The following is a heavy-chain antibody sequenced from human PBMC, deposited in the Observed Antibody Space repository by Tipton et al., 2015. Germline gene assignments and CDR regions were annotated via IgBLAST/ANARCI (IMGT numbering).Heavy chain of an antibody. Sequence: SLRLSCAASGLTFSSYAMNWFRQAPGKGPEWVSVISGSGNNIDYADSVKGRFSISRDNSKNTLYLQMNSLRAEDTAVYYCAKSATPDGRITMVRGASSAWFDPWGQGTLVTVSS. D-gene: IGHD3-10*01. CDR2: ISGSGNNI. CDR3: AKSATPDGRITMVRGASSAWFDP. J-gene: IGHJ5*02. CDR1: GLTFSSYA. V-gene: IGHV3-23*01.